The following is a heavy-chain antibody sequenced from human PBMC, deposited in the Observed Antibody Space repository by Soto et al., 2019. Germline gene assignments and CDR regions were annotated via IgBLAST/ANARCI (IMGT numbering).Heavy chain of an antibody. J-gene: IGHJ6*02. V-gene: IGHV3-53*04. CDR2: LHSGGDT. CDR1: GIPVSSNY. D-gene: IGHD3-10*01. CDR3: AIDGPYYYAARMDV. Sequence: EVQLVESGGGLVQPGGSLRLSCVASGIPVSSNYMTWVRQAPGKGLEWVSVLHSGGDTYYANSVKGRFTISRHDSTNTLCLQMNSLTAEDTAVYYCAIDGPYYYAARMDVWGQGTTVTVSS.